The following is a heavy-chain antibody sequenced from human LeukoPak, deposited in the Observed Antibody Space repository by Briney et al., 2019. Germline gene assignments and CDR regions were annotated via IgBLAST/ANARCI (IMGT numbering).Heavy chain of an antibody. J-gene: IGHJ4*02. CDR3: ARHSEDYGGNSHVDY. CDR2: IYYSGST. CDR1: GGSISSYY. D-gene: IGHD4-23*01. V-gene: IGHV4-59*08. Sequence: PSETLSLTCTASGGSISSYYWSWIRQPPGKGLEWIGYIYYSGSTNYNPSLKSRVTISVDTSKNQFSLKLSSVTAADTAVYYCARHSEDYGGNSHVDYWGQGTLVTVSS.